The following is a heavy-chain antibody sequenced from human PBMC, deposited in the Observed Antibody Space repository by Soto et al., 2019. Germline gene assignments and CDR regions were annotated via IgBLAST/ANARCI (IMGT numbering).Heavy chain of an antibody. D-gene: IGHD3-3*01. CDR3: ARHVNRDFPF. V-gene: IGHV4-39*01. Sequence: SNGNSYALFRPHTRKGLEWIGSIYYSWSTYYNPSLTSRVTLSVYTSKNQFSLKLSSVTAAVTAVYYCARHVNRDFPFWGQGTLVTVSS. J-gene: IGHJ4*02. CDR1: SNGNS. CDR2: IYYSWST.